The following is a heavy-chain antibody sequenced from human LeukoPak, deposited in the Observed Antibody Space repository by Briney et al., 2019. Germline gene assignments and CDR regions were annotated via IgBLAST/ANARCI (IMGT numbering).Heavy chain of an antibody. CDR3: VRGADTGYSSDS. Sequence: GGSLRLSCVASGFTFSRYWMHWVRQAPGKGLVSVSRINSDGRSTNYADSVKGRFSISRDNAENTLYLQMNSLRVEDTAVYYCVRGADTGYSSDSWGQGTLVTVSS. CDR2: INSDGRST. D-gene: IGHD3-9*01. J-gene: IGHJ4*02. V-gene: IGHV3-74*01. CDR1: GFTFSRYW.